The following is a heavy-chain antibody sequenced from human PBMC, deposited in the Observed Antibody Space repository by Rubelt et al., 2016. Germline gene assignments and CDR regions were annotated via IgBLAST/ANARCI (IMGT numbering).Heavy chain of an antibody. Sequence: EVQLVESGGGLVQPGGSLRLSCAASGFTFTNYAMHWVRQAPGKGLEWVSGISWNRGTIAYADSVKGRFTISRDHAKNSRYLQMNSLIAEDTALYYCAKDIMGTTPNRGFDIWGQGTMVTVSS. CDR2: ISWNRGTI. CDR1: GFTFTNYA. J-gene: IGHJ3*02. V-gene: IGHV3-9*01. CDR3: AKDIMGTTPNRGFDI. D-gene: IGHD2-8*01.